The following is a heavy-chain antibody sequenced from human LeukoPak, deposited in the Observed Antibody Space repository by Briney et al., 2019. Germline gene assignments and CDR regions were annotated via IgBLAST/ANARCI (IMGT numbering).Heavy chain of an antibody. J-gene: IGHJ4*02. CDR1: GYTFTSYY. CDR3: ARRPRRDGYRFDY. CDR2: INPNSGGT. V-gene: IGHV1-2*02. Sequence: GASVKVSCKASGYTFTSYYMHWVRQAPGQGLEWMGWINPNSGGTNYAQKFQGRVTMTRDTSISTAYMELSRLRSDDTAVYYCARRPRRDGYRFDYWGQGTLVTVSS. D-gene: IGHD5-24*01.